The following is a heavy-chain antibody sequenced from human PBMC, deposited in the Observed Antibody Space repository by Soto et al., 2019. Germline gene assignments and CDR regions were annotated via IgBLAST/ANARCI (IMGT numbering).Heavy chain of an antibody. J-gene: IGHJ5*02. D-gene: IGHD2-2*01. Sequence: EVQLLESGGGLVQPGGSLRLSCAASGFSFSTYAMSWVRQAPGKGLEWVSGISAGGGNTYYADPVRGRFTISRDNSKNPLDLQMSSLRAEDTALYYCAKHSEYQLLSWFDPWGQGTLVTVSS. CDR3: AKHSEYQLLSWFDP. CDR1: GFSFSTYA. CDR2: ISAGGGNT. V-gene: IGHV3-23*01.